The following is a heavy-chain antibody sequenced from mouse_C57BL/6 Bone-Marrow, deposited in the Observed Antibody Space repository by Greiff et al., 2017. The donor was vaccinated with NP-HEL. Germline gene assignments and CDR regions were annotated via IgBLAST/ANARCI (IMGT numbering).Heavy chain of an antibody. Sequence: QVQLQQSGAELVRPGTSVKMSCKASGYTFTNYWIGWAKQRPGHGLEWIGDIYPGGGYTNYNEKFKGKATLTADKSSSTAYMQFSSLTSEDSAIYYCARGGTAQADAMDYWGQGTSVTVSS. V-gene: IGHV1-63*01. CDR2: IYPGGGYT. J-gene: IGHJ4*01. CDR1: GYTFTNYW. D-gene: IGHD3-2*02. CDR3: ARGGTAQADAMDY.